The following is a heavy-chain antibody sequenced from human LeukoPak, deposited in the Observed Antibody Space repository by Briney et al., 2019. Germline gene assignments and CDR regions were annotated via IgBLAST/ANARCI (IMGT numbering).Heavy chain of an antibody. CDR2: ISYDGSNK. CDR3: AKGSVPDY. J-gene: IGHJ4*02. V-gene: IGHV3-30*18. Sequence: GGSLRLSCAASGFTFSSYGMHWVRQAPGKGLEWVAVISYDGSNKYYADSVKGRFTISRDNSQNTLYLQMNSLRAEDTAVYYCAKGSVPDYWGQGTLVTVSS. D-gene: IGHD6-6*01. CDR1: GFTFSSYG.